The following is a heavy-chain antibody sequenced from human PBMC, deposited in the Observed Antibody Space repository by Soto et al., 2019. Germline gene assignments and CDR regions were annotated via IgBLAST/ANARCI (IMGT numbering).Heavy chain of an antibody. D-gene: IGHD4-17*01. V-gene: IGHV4-39*01. Sequence: PSETLSLTCTVSGGSISSISYYWGWIRQPPGKGLEWIGSIYYSGSTYYNPSLKSRVTISVDTSKNQFSLKLSSVTAADTAVYYCARPDDYGDYYMDVWGKGTTVTVSS. CDR2: IYYSGST. J-gene: IGHJ6*03. CDR3: ARPDDYGDYYMDV. CDR1: GGSISSISYY.